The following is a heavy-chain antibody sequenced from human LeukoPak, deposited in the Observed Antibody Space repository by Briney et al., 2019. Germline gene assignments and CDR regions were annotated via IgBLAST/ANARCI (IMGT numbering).Heavy chain of an antibody. J-gene: IGHJ4*02. CDR3: ARRDGSGSYYFDY. CDR2: ISGSGGST. V-gene: IGHV3-23*01. D-gene: IGHD3-10*01. CDR1: GFTFSSYA. Sequence: GGSLRLSCAASGFTFSSYAMSWVRQAPGKALEWVSAISGSGGSTYYADSVKGRFTISRDNSKNTLYLQMNSLGAEDTAVYYCARRDGSGSYYFDYWGQGAQVTVSS.